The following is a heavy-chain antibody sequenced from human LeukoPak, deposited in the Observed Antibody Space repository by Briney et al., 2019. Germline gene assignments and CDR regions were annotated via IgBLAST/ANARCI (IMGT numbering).Heavy chain of an antibody. Sequence: ASVKVSCKASGYTFTGYYMHWVRQAPGQGLEWMGWINPNSGGTNYAQKFQGRVTMTRDTSISTAYMELSRLRSDDTAVYYCARESVVGEDNWFDPWGQGTLVTVSS. CDR2: INPNSGGT. D-gene: IGHD3-16*01. CDR3: ARESVVGEDNWFDP. V-gene: IGHV1-2*02. J-gene: IGHJ5*02. CDR1: GYTFTGYY.